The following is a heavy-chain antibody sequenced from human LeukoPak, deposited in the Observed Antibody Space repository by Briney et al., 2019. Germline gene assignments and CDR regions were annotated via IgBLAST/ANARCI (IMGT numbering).Heavy chain of an antibody. V-gene: IGHV3-9*01. J-gene: IGHJ4*02. CDR2: ISGTSGSI. CDR1: GCTLRNYA. D-gene: IGHD3-10*02. CDR3: AKDPRGGITMSDY. Sequence: GGSLSLSCAASGCTLRNYAMHWVRQAPGKGLEWVSGISGTSGSIGYADSVKGRFSISRDNAKNSLYLQMNSLRAEDTALYYCAKDPRGGITMSDYWGQGTLVTVSS.